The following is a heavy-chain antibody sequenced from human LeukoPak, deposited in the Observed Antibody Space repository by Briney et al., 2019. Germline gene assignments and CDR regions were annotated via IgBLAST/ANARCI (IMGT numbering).Heavy chain of an antibody. CDR2: ISAYNGNT. Sequence: GASVKVSCKASGYTFTSYGISWVRQAPGQGLEWMGWISAYNGNTNYAQKLQGRVTMTTDTSTSTAYMELRSLRSDDTAVYYCARDLPLRIVGATSDYWGQGTLATVSS. J-gene: IGHJ4*02. V-gene: IGHV1-18*01. CDR3: ARDLPLRIVGATSDY. CDR1: GYTFTSYG. D-gene: IGHD1-26*01.